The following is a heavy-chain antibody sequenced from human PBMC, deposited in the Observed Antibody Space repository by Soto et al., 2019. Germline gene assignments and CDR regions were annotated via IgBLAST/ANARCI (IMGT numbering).Heavy chain of an antibody. CDR1: GSSNSSGGYY. Sequence: SETLSLTCTVSGSSNSSGGYYWSWIRQHPGQGLEWIGYIYYSGSTYYNPSLKSRVTISVDTSKNQFSLKLSSVTAADTAVYYCARVEPINYYYGMDVWGQGTTVTVSS. D-gene: IGHD5-12*01. V-gene: IGHV4-31*03. CDR3: ARVEPINYYYGMDV. J-gene: IGHJ6*02. CDR2: IYYSGST.